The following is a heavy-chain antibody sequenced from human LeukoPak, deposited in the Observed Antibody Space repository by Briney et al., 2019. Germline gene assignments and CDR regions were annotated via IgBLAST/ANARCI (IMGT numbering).Heavy chain of an antibody. J-gene: IGHJ4*02. D-gene: IGHD3-22*01. CDR3: VKDPTAYYDSSGYYHGAARFDY. CDR1: GFTFRSYA. Sequence: GGSLRLSCSASGFTFRSYAIHWVRRAPGKGLEYVSGISSNGGSTNYADSVKGRFAISRDNSKNTLYLQMSSLRAEDTAVYYCVKDPTAYYDSSGYYHGAARFDYWGQGTLVTVSS. V-gene: IGHV3-64D*09. CDR2: ISSNGGST.